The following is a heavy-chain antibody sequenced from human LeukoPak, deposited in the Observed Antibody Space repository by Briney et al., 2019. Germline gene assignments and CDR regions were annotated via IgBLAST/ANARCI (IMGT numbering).Heavy chain of an antibody. D-gene: IGHD3-22*01. CDR2: IRSKAYGGTT. J-gene: IGHJ3*02. Sequence: PGGSLRLSCAASGFTFSSYSMNWVRQAPGKGLEWVGFIRSKAYGGTTEYAASVKGRFTISRDDSKSIAYLQMNSLKTEDTAVYYCTRIIVVVIWAFDIWGQGTMVTVSS. CDR1: GFTFSSYS. V-gene: IGHV3-49*04. CDR3: TRIIVVVIWAFDI.